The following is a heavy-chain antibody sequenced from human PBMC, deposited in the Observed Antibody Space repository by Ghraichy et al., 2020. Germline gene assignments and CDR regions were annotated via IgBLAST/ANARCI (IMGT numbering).Heavy chain of an antibody. Sequence: ESLNISCTVSGGSISPYYWSWIRQPAGKGLDWIGRIYFTGSTHYNPSLKSRLTMSVDTSKNQFSLKVSSVTAADTAVYYCARALFDYGDYTDAFDIWGQGTMVTVSS. CDR3: ARALFDYGDYTDAFDI. CDR2: IYFTGST. D-gene: IGHD4-17*01. V-gene: IGHV4-4*07. CDR1: GGSISPYY. J-gene: IGHJ3*02.